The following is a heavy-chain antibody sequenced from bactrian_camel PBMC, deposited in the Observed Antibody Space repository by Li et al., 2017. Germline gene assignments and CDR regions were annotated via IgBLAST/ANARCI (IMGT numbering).Heavy chain of an antibody. CDR1: GYGSGNLC. Sequence: HVQLVESGGGSAQAGGSLRLSCAVSGYGSGNLCMGWFRQAPGKERESVARIGSGGTIFYASSVKGRLTISQDTSKNNLYLEMSGLDVSDTAVYYCGAGRYCSLSYITIWGQGTQVTVS. D-gene: IGHD6*01. CDR3: GAGRYCSLSYITI. V-gene: IGHV3S55*01. J-gene: IGHJ4*01. CDR2: IGSGGTI.